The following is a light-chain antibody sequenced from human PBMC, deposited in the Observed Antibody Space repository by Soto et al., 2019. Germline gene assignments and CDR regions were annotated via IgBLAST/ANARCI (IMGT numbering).Light chain of an antibody. J-gene: IGKJ5*01. CDR1: EYVSNN. V-gene: IGKV3-15*01. CDR2: GAS. CDR3: QQYNNWPPLT. Sequence: ETVMTQSPATLSVSPGERVTLSCRASEYVSNNLAWYQQRPGQPPRLLIYGASTRVTGIPSRFSGSGSGTEFTLTISGLQSEDFAIYFCQQYNNWPPLTFGQGTRLEVK.